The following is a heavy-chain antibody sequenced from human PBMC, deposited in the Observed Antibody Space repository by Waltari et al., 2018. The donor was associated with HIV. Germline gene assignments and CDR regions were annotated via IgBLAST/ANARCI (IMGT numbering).Heavy chain of an antibody. J-gene: IGHJ6*03. D-gene: IGHD6-25*01. CDR3: ARGGDYFYYMDV. CDR1: GGTFSTYA. CDR2: IIPIFGTT. V-gene: IGHV1-69*01. Sequence: QVQLVQSGAEVKKPGSSVKVSCKASGGTFSTYAFSWVRQAPGQGFEWMGGIIPIFGTTNYAQKFQGRLTITADESTTTAYMELSSLRPEDTAVYFCARGGDYFYYMDVWGEGTTVTVSS.